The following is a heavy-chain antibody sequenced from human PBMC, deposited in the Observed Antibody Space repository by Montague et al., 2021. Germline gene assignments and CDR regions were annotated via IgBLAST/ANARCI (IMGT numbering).Heavy chain of an antibody. Sequence: SETLSLTCTVSGGAISSFYWHWIRHSPGKGLEWIGEIYYNGNTKYDPSLKSRVTMSVDTSKNQFSPRLSPVTVADTAVYYCAREWGAFDSWGQGTLVTVSS. V-gene: IGHV4-59*01. CDR2: IYYNGNT. D-gene: IGHD3-16*01. CDR3: AREWGAFDS. CDR1: GGAISSFY. J-gene: IGHJ4*02.